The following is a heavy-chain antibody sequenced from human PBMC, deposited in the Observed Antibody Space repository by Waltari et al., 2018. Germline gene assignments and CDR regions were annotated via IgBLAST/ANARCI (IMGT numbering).Heavy chain of an antibody. CDR3: AGGSGNYYNSY. D-gene: IGHD3-10*01. V-gene: IGHV4-4*07. CDR2: FSASGST. Sequence: QVQLQESGPGLLKPSETLSLTCTVSGASISSYYWSWIRQPAGKGLEWIGRFSASGSTNYSPSLKSRVTISVDKSKNQLSLKLSSVTAADTALYFCAGGSGNYYNSYWGQGTLVTVSS. CDR1: GASISSYY. J-gene: IGHJ4*02.